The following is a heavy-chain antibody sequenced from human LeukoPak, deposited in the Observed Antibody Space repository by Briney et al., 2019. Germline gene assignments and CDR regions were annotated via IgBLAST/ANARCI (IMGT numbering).Heavy chain of an antibody. CDR3: ARDGRGLTDYYYGMDV. CDR2: ISYDGSNK. V-gene: IGHV3-30-3*01. J-gene: IGHJ6*02. CDR1: GFTFNSYA. Sequence: GRSLRLSCAASGFTFNSYAMHWVRQAPGKGLEWVAVISYDGSNKYYADSVKGRFTISRDNSKNTLYLQMNSLRAEDTAVYYCARDGRGLTDYYYGMDVWGQGTTVTVSS. D-gene: IGHD1-1*01.